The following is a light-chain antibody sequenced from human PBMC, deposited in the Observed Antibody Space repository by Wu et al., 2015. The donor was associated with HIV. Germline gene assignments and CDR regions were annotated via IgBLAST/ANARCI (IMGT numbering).Light chain of an antibody. J-gene: IGKJ3*01. CDR3: QQYGSSPFT. Sequence: EILLTQSPGTLSVSAGERATLSCRASQSVSSTYLGWYQQKPGRAPRLLIFAASTRATGIPDRFSGSGSVTDFTLTIDRLEPEDSAVYYCQQYGSSPFTFGPGTKVEIK. CDR1: QSVSSTY. CDR2: AAS. V-gene: IGKV3-20*01.